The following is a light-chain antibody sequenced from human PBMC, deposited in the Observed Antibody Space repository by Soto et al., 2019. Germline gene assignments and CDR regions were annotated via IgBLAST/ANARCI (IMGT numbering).Light chain of an antibody. V-gene: IGKV2-28*01. J-gene: IGKJ1*01. CDR3: MQAFQIPWT. CDR2: SGS. Sequence: DIVMTQSPLSLSVTPREPAYISCRSDRSLLQSDGKNYFDWYLQKPGRSPQLLIYSGSVRASGVHDRFSGSGSGTEFTLKISRVEAEEVGVYYCMQAFQIPWTFGQGTKVEIK. CDR1: RSLLQSDGKNY.